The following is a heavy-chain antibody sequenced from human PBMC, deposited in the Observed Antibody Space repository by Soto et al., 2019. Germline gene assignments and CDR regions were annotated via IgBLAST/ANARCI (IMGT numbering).Heavy chain of an antibody. D-gene: IGHD3-22*01. CDR2: INVGNGNT. CDR1: GYTFTTYA. V-gene: IGHV1-3*01. Sequence: QVQLVQSGAEVKKPGASVKVSCKASGYTFTTYAMHWVRQAPGQRLEWMGWINVGNGNTKYSQNFQGRVTITRDTSASTAHMELSSLRSEDTAVYYCAYDSSGYLDYWGQGTLVTVSS. CDR3: AYDSSGYLDY. J-gene: IGHJ4*02.